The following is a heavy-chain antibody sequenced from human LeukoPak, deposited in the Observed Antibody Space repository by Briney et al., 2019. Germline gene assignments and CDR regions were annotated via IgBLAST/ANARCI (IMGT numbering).Heavy chain of an antibody. CDR3: AKDGYCSSTSCAMYDY. Sequence: PGGSLRLSCAASGFTFSHYWMSWLRQAPGKGLEWVSAISGSGGSTYYADSVKGRFTISRDNSKNTLYLQMNSLRAEDTAVYYCAKDGYCSSTSCAMYDYWGQGTLVTVSS. CDR2: ISGSGGST. V-gene: IGHV3-23*01. CDR1: GFTFSHYW. D-gene: IGHD2-2*03. J-gene: IGHJ4*02.